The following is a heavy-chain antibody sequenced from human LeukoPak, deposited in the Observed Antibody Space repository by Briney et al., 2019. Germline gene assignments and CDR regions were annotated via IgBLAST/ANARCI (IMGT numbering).Heavy chain of an antibody. J-gene: IGHJ6*02. CDR3: ATRGAYCGGDCYHMDV. V-gene: IGHV1-46*01. CDR1: GYTFTSYY. CDR2: INPSGGST. D-gene: IGHD2-21*01. Sequence: AASVKVSFKASGYTFTSYYMHWVRQAPGQGLEWMGIINPSGGSTSNAQKFQGRVTMTRDTSTSTVYMELSSLRSEDTAVYYCATRGAYCGGDCYHMDVWGQGTTVTVSS.